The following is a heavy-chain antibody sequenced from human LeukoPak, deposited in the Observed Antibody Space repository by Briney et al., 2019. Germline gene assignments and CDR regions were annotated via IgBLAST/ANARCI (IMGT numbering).Heavy chain of an antibody. J-gene: IGHJ3*01. Sequence: GGSLRLSCAASGFTLSRDWIHWVRQAPGKGLVWVSRMYPDGGRINYADFVKGRFTISSDSAKNTLYLQLSSLRAEDTAVYYCARSGAGGAFDVWGQGTMVGVYS. D-gene: IGHD3-10*01. V-gene: IGHV3-74*01. CDR2: MYPDGGRI. CDR1: GFTLSRDW. CDR3: ARSGAGGAFDV.